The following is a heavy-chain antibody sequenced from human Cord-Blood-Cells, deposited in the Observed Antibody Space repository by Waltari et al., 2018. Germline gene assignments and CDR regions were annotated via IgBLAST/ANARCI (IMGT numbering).Heavy chain of an antibody. D-gene: IGHD3-3*01. J-gene: IGHJ2*01. CDR3: ARPPYYDFWSGSGYFDL. CDR2: SNHSGST. V-gene: IGHV4-34*01. CDR1: GGSSSGYY. Sequence: QVQLQQWGAGLLKPSETLSLTCAVYGGSSSGYYWSWIRQPPGKGLEWIGESNHSGSTNHNPSLKSRVTIAVDTSKNQFSLKLSSVTAADTAVYYCARPPYYDFWSGSGYFDLWGRGTLVTVSS.